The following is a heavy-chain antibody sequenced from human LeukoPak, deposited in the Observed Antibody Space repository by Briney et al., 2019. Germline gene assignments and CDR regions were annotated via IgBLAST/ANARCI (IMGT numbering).Heavy chain of an antibody. CDR3: VRGVSYYYGSGSYYPY. D-gene: IGHD3-10*01. Sequence: GGSLRLSCAASGFTVSKYDMHWVRQATGKGLEWVSAIGIVGDTYYRGSVKGRFTMSRENGNNNVYLQMNSLRDGDTAVYYCVRGVSYYYGSGSYYPYWGQGTLVTVSS. CDR2: IGIVGDT. V-gene: IGHV3-13*01. CDR1: GFTVSKYD. J-gene: IGHJ4*02.